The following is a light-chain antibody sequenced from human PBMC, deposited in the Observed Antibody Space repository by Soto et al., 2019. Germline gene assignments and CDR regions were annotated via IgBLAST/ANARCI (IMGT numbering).Light chain of an antibody. Sequence: IQMTQSPSTLSASVGARVTFTCRASQSISSWLAWYQQTPGKAPKLLIYQASSLESGVPSRFSGSGSGTVFTLTIRSPQHDDCANPYCQQYITYPLTFGQGTKVDIK. CDR1: QSISSW. J-gene: IGKJ1*01. V-gene: IGKV1-5*03. CDR3: QQYITYPLT. CDR2: QAS.